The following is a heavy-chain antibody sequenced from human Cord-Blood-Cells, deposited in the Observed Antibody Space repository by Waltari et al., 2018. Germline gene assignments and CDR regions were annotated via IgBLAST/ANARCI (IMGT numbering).Heavy chain of an antibody. V-gene: IGHV1-8*01. Sequence: GQSGAEVKKRGASVKVSCTASGYTFTRYDINWVRQATGHGLEWMGWMNPNSGHTGYAQKFQGRVTMTRNTSISTAYMELSSLSSEDTAVYYCARSDYDILTGPYWYFDLWGRGTLVTVSS. D-gene: IGHD3-9*01. CDR2: MNPNSGHT. J-gene: IGHJ2*01. CDR1: GYTFTRYD. CDR3: ARSDYDILTGPYWYFDL.